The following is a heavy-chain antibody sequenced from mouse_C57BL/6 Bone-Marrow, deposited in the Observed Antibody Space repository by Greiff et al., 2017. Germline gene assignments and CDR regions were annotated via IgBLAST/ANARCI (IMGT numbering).Heavy chain of an antibody. D-gene: IGHD1-1*01. J-gene: IGHJ2*01. CDR3: TLISTVVADY. V-gene: IGHV14-4*01. CDR1: GFNIKDDY. Sequence: EVQRVESGAELVRPGASVKLSCTASGFNIKDDYMHWVKQRPEQGLEWIGWIDPETGDTEYASKFQGKATITADTSSNTAYLQLSSLTSADTAVYYCTLISTVVADYWGQGTTLTVSS. CDR2: IDPETGDT.